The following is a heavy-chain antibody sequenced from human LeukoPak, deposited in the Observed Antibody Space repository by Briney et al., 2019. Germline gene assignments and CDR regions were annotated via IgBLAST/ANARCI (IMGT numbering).Heavy chain of an antibody. J-gene: IGHJ4*02. CDR3: ARERPIDY. CDR2: IISSSSAI. Sequence: GGSLRLSCAASGFTFSSFGMNWVRQAPGKGLEWVSFIISSSSAIYYADSVKGRFTISRDNAKNSLYLQMNSLRAEDTAVYYCARERPIDYWGQGTLVTVSS. CDR1: GFTFSSFG. V-gene: IGHV3-48*01.